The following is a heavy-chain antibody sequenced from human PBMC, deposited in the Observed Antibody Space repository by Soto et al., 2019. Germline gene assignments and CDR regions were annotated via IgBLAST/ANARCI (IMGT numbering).Heavy chain of an antibody. CDR3: ARLLFKDEFWTGYYISQAYYYTLDL. CDR2: MYNTGHT. V-gene: IGHV4-39*01. D-gene: IGHD3-3*01. Sequence: LSLTCAVSGGSISSNGYYWGWVRQPPGKGLEWIGSMYNTGHTYYNPSLKSRVTMSVDTSKNEVSLDLSSVTAADTAVYYCARLLFKDEFWTGYYISQAYYYTLDLWGPGTTVTVSS. J-gene: IGHJ6*02. CDR1: GGSISSNGYY.